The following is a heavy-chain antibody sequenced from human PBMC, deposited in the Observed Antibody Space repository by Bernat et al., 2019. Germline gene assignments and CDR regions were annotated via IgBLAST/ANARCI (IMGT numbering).Heavy chain of an antibody. V-gene: IGHV3-66*01. CDR2: IYSGGST. Sequence: EVQLVESGGGLVQPGESPRLSCAASGFTVSSNYMSWVRQAPGKGLEWVSVIYSGGSTYYADSVKGRFTISRDNSKNTLYLQMNSLRAEDTAVYYCARDSGYSSSWSQWGQGTLVTVSS. CDR1: GFTVSSNY. J-gene: IGHJ4*02. D-gene: IGHD6-13*01. CDR3: ARDSGYSSSWSQ.